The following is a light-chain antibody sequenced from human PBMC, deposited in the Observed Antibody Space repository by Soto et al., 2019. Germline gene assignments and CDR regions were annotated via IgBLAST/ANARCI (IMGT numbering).Light chain of an antibody. CDR2: DAS. V-gene: IGKV3-11*01. J-gene: IGKJ5*01. CDR1: QSVSTS. Sequence: EIVLTQSPVTLSLSPGERATLSCRTSQSVSTSFAWYQQKPAQAPRLLIYDASNRATGIPTRFSGSGSGKDFTLTISSLEHEYFAVYYYQQRNNWLTFGQGTRLEIK. CDR3: QQRNNWLT.